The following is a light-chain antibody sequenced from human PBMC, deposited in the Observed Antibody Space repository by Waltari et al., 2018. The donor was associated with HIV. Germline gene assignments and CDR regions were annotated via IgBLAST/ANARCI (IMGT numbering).Light chain of an antibody. CDR3: QQANSFPRT. V-gene: IGKV1-12*01. CDR2: AAS. Sequence: DIQMTQSPSPFSQPVGAGVTFTCRASQGISSWLAWYQQKPGKAPKLLIYAASSLQSGVPSRFSGSGSGTDFTLTISSLQPEDFATYYCQQANSFPRTFGQGTRLEIK. CDR1: QGISSW. J-gene: IGKJ5*01.